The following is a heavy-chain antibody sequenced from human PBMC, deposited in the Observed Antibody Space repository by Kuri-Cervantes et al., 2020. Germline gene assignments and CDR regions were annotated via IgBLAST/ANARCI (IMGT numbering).Heavy chain of an antibody. CDR2: INPNSDGT. V-gene: IGHV1-2*02. CDR3: ARQIGYCTNGVCYDGMDV. J-gene: IGHJ6*02. Sequence: ASVKVSCKTSGYTFIGYFMHWVRQAPGQGLEWMGWINPNSDGTNYAQKFQGRVTMTKDTSISTAYMELSSLTSDDTAVYYCARQIGYCTNGVCYDGMDVWGQGTTVTVSS. D-gene: IGHD2-8*01. CDR1: GYTFIGYF.